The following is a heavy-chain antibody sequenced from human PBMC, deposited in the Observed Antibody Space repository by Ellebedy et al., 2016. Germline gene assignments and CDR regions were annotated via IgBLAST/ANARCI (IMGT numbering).Heavy chain of an antibody. V-gene: IGHV4-59*01. D-gene: IGHD3-10*01. Sequence: SETLSLXCTVSGGSISSYYWSWIRQPPGKGLEWIGYIYYSGSTNYNPSLKSRVTISVDTSKNQFSLKLSSVTAADTAVYYCARVGYGGGFGEVANWFDPWGQGTLVTVSS. CDR2: IYYSGST. CDR1: GGSISSYY. CDR3: ARVGYGGGFGEVANWFDP. J-gene: IGHJ5*02.